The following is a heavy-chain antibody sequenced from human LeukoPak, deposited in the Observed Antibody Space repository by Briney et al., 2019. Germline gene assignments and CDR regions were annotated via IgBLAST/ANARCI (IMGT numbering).Heavy chain of an antibody. CDR2: ISGSGDST. CDR3: ARDYNDILTGYYGY. V-gene: IGHV3-23*01. Sequence: GGSLRLSCAASGFTFRKYAVSWVRQAPGKGLEWVSSISGSGDSTYYADSVKGRFTISRDNSKNTLYLQMNSLRAEDTAVYYCARDYNDILTGYYGYWGQGTLVTVSS. D-gene: IGHD3-9*01. J-gene: IGHJ4*02. CDR1: GFTFRKYA.